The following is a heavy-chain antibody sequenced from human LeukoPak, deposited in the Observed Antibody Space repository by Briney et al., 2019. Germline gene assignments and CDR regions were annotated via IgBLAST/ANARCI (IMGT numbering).Heavy chain of an antibody. CDR3: ARMRGGWGGDY. CDR1: GVSFSGYY. J-gene: IGHJ4*02. D-gene: IGHD3-16*01. CDR2: INHSGST. V-gene: IGHV4-34*01. Sequence: PSETLSLTCGVYGVSFSGYYWTWIRQPSGKGLEWIGEINHSGSTTYNPSLKSRVTISVDTSKNQFSLRLSSVTAADTAVYYCARMRGGWGGDYWGQGTLVTVSS.